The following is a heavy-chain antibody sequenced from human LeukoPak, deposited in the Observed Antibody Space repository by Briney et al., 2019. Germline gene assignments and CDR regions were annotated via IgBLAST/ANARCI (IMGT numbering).Heavy chain of an antibody. D-gene: IGHD3-10*01. CDR2: ISSSGSTI. V-gene: IGHV3-48*03. CDR1: GFTFSSYE. J-gene: IGHJ4*02. CDR3: VRDYHGSGPDY. Sequence: GGSLRLSCAASGFTFSSYEMNWVRQAPGKGLEWVSYISSSGSTIYYADSVKGRFTISRDNAKNSLYLQMNSLRAEDTAVYYCVRDYHGSGPDYWGQGTLVTVSS.